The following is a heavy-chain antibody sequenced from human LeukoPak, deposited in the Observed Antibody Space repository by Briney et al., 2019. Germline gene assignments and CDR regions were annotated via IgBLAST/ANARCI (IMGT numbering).Heavy chain of an antibody. CDR2: INHSGNT. CDR3: ARSHSPRQSLTIFGVVKSSRGYYFDY. V-gene: IGHV4-34*01. D-gene: IGHD3-3*01. CDR1: GFTFRNYW. Sequence: GSLRLSCAASGFTFRNYWMSWIRQPPGKGLEWIGEINHSGNTNYNPSLKSRVTISVDTSKNQFSLKLSSVTAADTAVYYCARSHSPRQSLTIFGVVKSSRGYYFDYWGQGTLVTVSS. J-gene: IGHJ4*02.